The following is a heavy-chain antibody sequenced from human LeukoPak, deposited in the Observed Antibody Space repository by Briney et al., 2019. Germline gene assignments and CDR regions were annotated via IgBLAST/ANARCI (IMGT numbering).Heavy chain of an antibody. D-gene: IGHD6-19*01. CDR3: ARETSNGWFDY. CDR2: IYYIGST. Sequence: SETLSLTCNVSGGSISSYYWSWIRQPPGKGLEWIGYIYYIGSTNYNPSLDSRVTISVDTSKNQFSLKMSSVTAADTAIYYCARETSNGWFDYWGQGTLVTVSS. V-gene: IGHV4-59*01. J-gene: IGHJ4*02. CDR1: GGSISSYY.